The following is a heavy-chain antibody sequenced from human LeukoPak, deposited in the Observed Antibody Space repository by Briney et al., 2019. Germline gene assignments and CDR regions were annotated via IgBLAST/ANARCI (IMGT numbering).Heavy chain of an antibody. J-gene: IGHJ4*02. D-gene: IGHD2-15*01. Sequence: PGGSLRLSCAASGFTFRSYWMSWVRQAPGKGLEWVSFIRSKAYGGTTEYAASVKGRFTISRDDSKSIAYLQMNSLKTEDTAVYYCTRVSLVAASVFFDYWGQGTLVTVSS. CDR2: IRSKAYGGTT. V-gene: IGHV3-49*04. CDR1: GFTFRSYW. CDR3: TRVSLVAASVFFDY.